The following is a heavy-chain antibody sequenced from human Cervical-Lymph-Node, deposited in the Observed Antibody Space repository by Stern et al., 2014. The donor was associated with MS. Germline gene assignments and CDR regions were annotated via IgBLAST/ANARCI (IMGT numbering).Heavy chain of an antibody. CDR2: VYIGRST. V-gene: IGHV4-61*02. CDR3: ARHTTMTSLDY. D-gene: IGHD1-1*01. CDR1: GGSITSGSYY. J-gene: IGHJ4*02. Sequence: QVQLVESGPGLVKPSQTLSVTCTVSGGSITSGSYYWSWIRQPAGKGLEWIGRVYIGRSTDYNPSLKSRVTISVDTSKNQSSLKLRSVTAADTAIYYCARHTTMTSLDYWGQGTLVTVSS.